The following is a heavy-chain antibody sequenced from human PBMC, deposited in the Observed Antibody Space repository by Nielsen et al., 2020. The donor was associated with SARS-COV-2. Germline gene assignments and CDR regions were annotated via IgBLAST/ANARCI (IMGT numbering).Heavy chain of an antibody. CDR1: GFTFSDYY. Sequence: GESLKISCAASGFTFSDYYMSWVRQAPGKGLEWVSSISSSSSYIYYADSVKGRFTISRDNAKNSLYLQMNSLRAEDTAVYYCARDRFGGLLYSDYWGQGTLVTVSS. J-gene: IGHJ4*02. V-gene: IGHV3-21*01. CDR3: ARDRFGGLLYSDY. CDR2: ISSSSSYI. D-gene: IGHD3-10*01.